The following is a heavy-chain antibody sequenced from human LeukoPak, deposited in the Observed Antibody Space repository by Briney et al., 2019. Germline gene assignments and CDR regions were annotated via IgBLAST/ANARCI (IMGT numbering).Heavy chain of an antibody. CDR2: IYHTGST. V-gene: IGHV4-59*01. CDR3: ARGNYGSGSYYVVDFDY. CDR1: GGSISFYY. Sequence: SETLSLTCTVSGGSISFYYWSWIRQPPGKALEWIGYIYHTGSTNYNPSLKSRLTMSIDTSKNQFSLNLNSVTAADTAVYYCARGNYGSGSYYVVDFDYWGQGTLVTVSS. J-gene: IGHJ4*02. D-gene: IGHD3-10*01.